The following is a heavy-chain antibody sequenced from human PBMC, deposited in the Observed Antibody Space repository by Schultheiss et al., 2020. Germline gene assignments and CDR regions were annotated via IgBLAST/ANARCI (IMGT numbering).Heavy chain of an antibody. V-gene: IGHV1-69*13. CDR1: GGTFSSYA. CDR2: IIPIFGTA. CDR3: ARCESEPYYDFWSGYYHDAFDI. D-gene: IGHD3-3*01. Sequence: SVKVSCKASGGTFSSYAISWVRQAPGQGLEWMGGIIPIFGTANYAQKFQGRVTITADESTSTAYMELSSLRSEDTAVYYCARCESEPYYDFWSGYYHDAFDIWGQGKMGTVSS. J-gene: IGHJ3*02.